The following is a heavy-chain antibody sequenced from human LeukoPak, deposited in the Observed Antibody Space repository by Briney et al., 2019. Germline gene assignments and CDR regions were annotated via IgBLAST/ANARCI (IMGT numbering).Heavy chain of an antibody. CDR3: ARGVTARGFYYYMDV. V-gene: IGHV1-2*02. J-gene: IGHJ6*03. D-gene: IGHD2-21*02. Sequence: ASVKVSCKASEYTFTSYYMHWVRQAPGQGLEWVGWINPNSGGTSYAQKFQGRVTTTRDTSISTAYMDLSRLRSDDTAVYYCARGVTARGFYYYMDVWGKGTTVTISS. CDR2: INPNSGGT. CDR1: EYTFTSYY.